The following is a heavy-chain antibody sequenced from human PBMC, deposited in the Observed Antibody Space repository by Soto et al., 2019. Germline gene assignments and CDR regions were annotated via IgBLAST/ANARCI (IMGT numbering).Heavy chain of an antibody. D-gene: IGHD3-10*01. CDR3: ARAQWFGDPFDY. Sequence: QITLKESGPTLVKPTQTLTLTCTFSGFSVSTGGVGVGWIRQPPGKALEWLALIYWDDDKRYSPSLKSRLTITKDTSKNQVVLTMTNMDPVDTATYYCARAQWFGDPFDYWGQGTLVTVSS. J-gene: IGHJ4*02. V-gene: IGHV2-5*02. CDR2: IYWDDDK. CDR1: GFSVSTGGVG.